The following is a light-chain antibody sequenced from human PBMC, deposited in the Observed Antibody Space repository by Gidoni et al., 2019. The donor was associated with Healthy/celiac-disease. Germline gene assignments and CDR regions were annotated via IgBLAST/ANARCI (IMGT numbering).Light chain of an antibody. Sequence: QSVLTQPPSASGTPGQRVTISCSGSSSNIGSNTVNWYQQLPGTAPKLLIYSNNQRPPGVPDRFSGSKSGTSASLAISGRQSEDEADYYCAAWDDSLNGLWVFGGGTKLTVL. CDR2: SNN. CDR3: AAWDDSLNGLWV. J-gene: IGLJ3*02. CDR1: SSNIGSNT. V-gene: IGLV1-44*01.